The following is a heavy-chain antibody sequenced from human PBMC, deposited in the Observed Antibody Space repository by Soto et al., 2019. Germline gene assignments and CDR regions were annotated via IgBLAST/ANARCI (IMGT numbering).Heavy chain of an antibody. V-gene: IGHV3-11*01. CDR3: ARVRGYSTLIYYYYYMDV. J-gene: IGHJ6*03. CDR2: ISSSGSTI. Sequence: PGGSLRLSCAASGFTFSDYYMSWIRQAPGKGLEWVSYISSSGSTIYYADSVKGRFTISRDNAKNSLYLQMNSLRAEDTAVYYCARVRGYSTLIYYYYYMDVWGKGTTVTVSS. D-gene: IGHD4-4*01. CDR1: GFTFSDYY.